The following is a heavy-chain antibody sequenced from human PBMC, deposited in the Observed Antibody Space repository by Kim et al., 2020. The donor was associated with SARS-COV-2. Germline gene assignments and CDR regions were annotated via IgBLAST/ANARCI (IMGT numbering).Heavy chain of an antibody. D-gene: IGHD6-19*01. J-gene: IGHJ5*02. Sequence: SVKVSCKASGGTFSSYAISWVRQAPGQGLEWMGGIIPIFGTANYAQKFQGRVTITADESTSTAYMELSSLRSEDTAVYYCARGELGGSGWYLGWFDPWGQGTLVTVSS. CDR3: ARGELGGSGWYLGWFDP. CDR1: GGTFSSYA. CDR2: IIPIFGTA. V-gene: IGHV1-69*13.